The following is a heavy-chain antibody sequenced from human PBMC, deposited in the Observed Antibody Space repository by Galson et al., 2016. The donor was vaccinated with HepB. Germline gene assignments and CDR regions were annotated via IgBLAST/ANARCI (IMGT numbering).Heavy chain of an antibody. D-gene: IGHD4-17*01. CDR1: GFSLSTGGMC. Sequence: PALVKPTQTLTLTCTFSGFSLSTGGMCVSWIRQPPGKALEWLALIDWDDDKYYSTSLKTRLTISKDTSKNQVVLTMTNMDPVDTATYYCARAMTTVTDDAFDIWGQGTMVTVSS. CDR2: IDWDDDK. V-gene: IGHV2-70*01. CDR3: ARAMTTVTDDAFDI. J-gene: IGHJ3*02.